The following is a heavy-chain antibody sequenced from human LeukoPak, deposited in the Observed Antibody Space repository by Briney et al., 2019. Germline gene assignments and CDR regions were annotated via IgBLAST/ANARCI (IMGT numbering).Heavy chain of an antibody. CDR2: ISSSSSYI. J-gene: IGHJ4*02. CDR1: GFTFSTYS. CDR3: AKSFSHAITGNSGVDY. V-gene: IGHV3-21*04. Sequence: GSLRLSCAASGFTFSTYSMNWVRQAPGKGLEWVSSISSSSSYIYYADSVKGRFTISRDNAKNSLYLQMNSLRAEDMALYYCAKSFSHAITGNSGVDYWGQGTLVTVSS. D-gene: IGHD1-20*01.